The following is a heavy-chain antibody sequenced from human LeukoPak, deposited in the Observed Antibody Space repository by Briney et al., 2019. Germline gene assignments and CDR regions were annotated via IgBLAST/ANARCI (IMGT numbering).Heavy chain of an antibody. J-gene: IGHJ3*01. CDR3: ARANSGWYEN. V-gene: IGHV3-7*01. Sequence: PGGSLRLSCAASGFTFSSYGMHWVRQAPGKGLEWVANMKQDESEKNYVDSVKGRFTISRDNAKNSLYLQMNSLRAEDTAVYYCARANSGWYENWGQGTMVTVSS. D-gene: IGHD6-19*01. CDR1: GFTFSSYG. CDR2: MKQDESEK.